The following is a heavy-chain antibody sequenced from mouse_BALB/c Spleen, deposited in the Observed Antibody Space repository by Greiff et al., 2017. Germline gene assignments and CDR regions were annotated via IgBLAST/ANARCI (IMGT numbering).Heavy chain of an antibody. J-gene: IGHJ3*01. CDR1: GYAFSSYW. V-gene: IGHV1-80*01. CDR2: IYPGDGDT. Sequence: QVHVKQSGAELVRPGSSVKISCKASGYAFSSYWMNWVKQRPGQGLEWIGQIYPGDGDTNYNGKFKGKATLTADKSSSTAYMQLSSLTSEDSAVYFCARSGYRYDEFAYWGQGTLVTVSA. CDR3: ARSGYRYDEFAY. D-gene: IGHD2-14*01.